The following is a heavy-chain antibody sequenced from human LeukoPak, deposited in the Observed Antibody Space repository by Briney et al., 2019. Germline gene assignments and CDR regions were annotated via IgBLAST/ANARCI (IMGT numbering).Heavy chain of an antibody. Sequence: ASVKVSCKASGGTFSSYAISWVRQAPGQGLEWMGWISAYNGNTNYAQKLQGRVTMTTDTSTSTAYMELRSLRSDDTAVYYCARNSGYSYGPPLGYWGQGTLVTVSS. CDR3: ARNSGYSYGPPLGY. J-gene: IGHJ4*02. CDR2: ISAYNGNT. V-gene: IGHV1-18*01. D-gene: IGHD5-18*01. CDR1: GGTFSSYA.